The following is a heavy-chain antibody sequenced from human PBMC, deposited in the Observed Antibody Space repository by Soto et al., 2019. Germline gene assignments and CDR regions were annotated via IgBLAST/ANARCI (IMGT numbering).Heavy chain of an antibody. CDR1: GGTFSSYT. J-gene: IGHJ4*02. V-gene: IGHV1-69*02. Sequence: SVKGSCKASGGTFSSYTISWVRQAPGQGLEWMGRIIPILGIANYAQKFQGRVTITADKSTSTAYMELSSLRSEDTAVYYCARASSGYDLDYWGQGTLVTGSS. D-gene: IGHD5-12*01. CDR2: IIPILGIA. CDR3: ARASSGYDLDY.